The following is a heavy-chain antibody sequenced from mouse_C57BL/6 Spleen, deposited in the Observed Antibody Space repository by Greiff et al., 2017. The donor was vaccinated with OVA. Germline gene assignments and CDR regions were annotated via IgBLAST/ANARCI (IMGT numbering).Heavy chain of an antibody. J-gene: IGHJ4*01. CDR3: ARERNYYGSSSFAMDY. D-gene: IGHD1-1*01. CDR1: GYAFTNYL. V-gene: IGHV1-54*01. CDR2: INHGSGGT. Sequence: QVQLQQSGAELVRPGTSVKVSCKASGYAFTNYLIEWVKQRPGQGLEWIGVINHGSGGTNYNEKFKGKATLTAEKSSSIAYMQLSSLTSEDSAVYFCARERNYYGSSSFAMDYWGQGTSVTVSS.